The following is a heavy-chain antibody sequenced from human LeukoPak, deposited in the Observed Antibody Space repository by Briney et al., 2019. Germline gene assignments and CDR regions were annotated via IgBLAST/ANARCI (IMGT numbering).Heavy chain of an antibody. CDR1: GGSFSGYY. CDR2: INHSGST. V-gene: IGHV4-34*01. CDR3: ATGAFYDFWSGYYPRGVWFDP. J-gene: IGHJ5*02. Sequence: SETLSLTCAVYGGSFSGYYWSWIRQPPGKGLEWIGEINHSGSTNYNPSLKSRVTISVDTSKNQFSLKLSSVTAADTAVYYCATGAFYDFWSGYYPRGVWFDPWGQGTLVTVSS. D-gene: IGHD3-3*01.